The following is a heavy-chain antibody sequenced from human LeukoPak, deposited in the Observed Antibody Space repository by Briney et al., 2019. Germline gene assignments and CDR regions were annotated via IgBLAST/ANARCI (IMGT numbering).Heavy chain of an antibody. V-gene: IGHV1-18*01. CDR2: ISAYNGNI. Sequence: GASVKVSCKASGYTFTSYGISWVRQAPGQGLEWMGWISAYNGNINYAQKLQGRVTVTTDTSTSTAYMELRSLRSDDTAVYYCARDQQWSQTGDAFDIWGQGTMVTVSS. CDR1: GYTFTSYG. J-gene: IGHJ3*02. CDR3: ARDQQWSQTGDAFDI. D-gene: IGHD6-19*01.